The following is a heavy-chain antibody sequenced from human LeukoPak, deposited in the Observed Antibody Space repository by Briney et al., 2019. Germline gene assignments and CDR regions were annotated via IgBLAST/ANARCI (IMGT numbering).Heavy chain of an antibody. CDR3: AKTQAPAAIRAGSDY. V-gene: IGHV3-23*01. Sequence: GGSLRLSCAASGFTFSNYGMSWVRQAPGKGLEWVSTISGSGSATYNAGSVKGRFTTSRDNSNNTLYLQMNSLRAEDTAVYYCAKTQAPAAIRAGSDYWGQGTLVTVSS. CDR1: GFTFSNYG. J-gene: IGHJ4*02. CDR2: ISGSGSAT. D-gene: IGHD2-2*02.